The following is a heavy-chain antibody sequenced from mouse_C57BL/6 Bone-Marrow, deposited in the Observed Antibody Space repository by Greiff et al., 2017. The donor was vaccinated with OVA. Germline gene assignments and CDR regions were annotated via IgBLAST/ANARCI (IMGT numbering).Heavy chain of an antibody. J-gene: IGHJ3*01. CDR2: ISSGSSTI. CDR1: GFTFSDYG. D-gene: IGHD2-1*01. CDR3: ARPVYRAWFAY. Sequence: EVKLVESGGGLVKPGGSLKLSCAASGFTFSDYGMHWVRQAPEKGLEWVAYISSGSSTIYYADTVKGRFTISRDNAKNTLFLQMTSLRSEDTAMYYGARPVYRAWFAYWGQGTLVTVSA. V-gene: IGHV5-17*01.